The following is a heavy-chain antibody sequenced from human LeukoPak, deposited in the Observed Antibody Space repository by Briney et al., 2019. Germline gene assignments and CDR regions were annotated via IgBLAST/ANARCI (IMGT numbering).Heavy chain of an antibody. D-gene: IGHD3-22*01. V-gene: IGHV3-7*01. CDR3: ARDGTYNDSSGYDDVSDM. CDR2: IKQDGSEK. J-gene: IGHJ3*02. CDR1: GFTFSSYW. Sequence: PGGSLRLSCAASGFTFSSYWMSWVRQAPGKGLEWVANIKQDGSEKYYVDSVKGRFTISRDNAKNSLYLQMNSLRAEDTAVYYCARDGTYNDSSGYDDVSDMSGQGTMVTVSS.